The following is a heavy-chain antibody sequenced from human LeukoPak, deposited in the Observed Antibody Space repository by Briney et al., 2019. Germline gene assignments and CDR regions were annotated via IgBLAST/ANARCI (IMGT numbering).Heavy chain of an antibody. CDR1: GFTFSSYG. Sequence: PGGSLRLSCAASGFTFSSYGMSWVRQAPGKGLEWVSAISGSGGSTYYADSVKGRFTISRDNAKNSLYLQMNSLRAEDTAVYYCARREYSYGYRYDYWGQGTLVTVSS. CDR2: ISGSGGST. V-gene: IGHV3-23*01. CDR3: ARREYSYGYRYDY. D-gene: IGHD5-18*01. J-gene: IGHJ4*02.